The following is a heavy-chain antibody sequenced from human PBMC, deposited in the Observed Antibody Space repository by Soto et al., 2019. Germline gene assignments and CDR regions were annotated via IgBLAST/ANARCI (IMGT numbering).Heavy chain of an antibody. D-gene: IGHD6-13*01. V-gene: IGHV1-69*06. CDR2: IIPIFGTA. CDR1: GGTFISYA. Sequence: LVKGSCNASGGTFISYAISWVRQAPGQGLEWMGGIIPIFGTANYAQKFQGRVTISLDTSKNQFSLKLSSVTAADTAVYYCARDGEFGAAAKGYYYGMDVWGQGTTVTVSS. CDR3: ARDGEFGAAAKGYYYGMDV. J-gene: IGHJ6*02.